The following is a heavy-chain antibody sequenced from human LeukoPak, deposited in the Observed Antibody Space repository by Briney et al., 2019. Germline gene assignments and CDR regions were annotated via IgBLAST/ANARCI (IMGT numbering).Heavy chain of an antibody. D-gene: IGHD3-3*01. Sequence: SVKVSCKASGGTFSSYAISWVGQAPGQGLEWMGRIIPIFGTANYAQKFQGRVTITTDESTSTAYMELSSLRSEDTAVYYCASGPGSFWSGYYPYWGQGTLVTVSS. V-gene: IGHV1-69*05. CDR2: IIPIFGTA. J-gene: IGHJ4*02. CDR3: ASGPGSFWSGYYPY. CDR1: GGTFSSYA.